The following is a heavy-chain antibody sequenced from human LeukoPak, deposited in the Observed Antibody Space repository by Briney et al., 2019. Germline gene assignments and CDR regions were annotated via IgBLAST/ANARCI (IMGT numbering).Heavy chain of an antibody. D-gene: IGHD4-11*01. CDR3: GAETNAFDI. J-gene: IGHJ3*02. Sequence: PGGSLRLSCAASGFTFSNYEMNWVRQAPGKGLEWVAYISSSGRTIYYADSVKGRFTISRDNAKNSLYLQMNSLRAEDTAVYYCGAETNAFDIWGQGTMITVSS. CDR1: GFTFSNYE. V-gene: IGHV3-48*03. CDR2: ISSSGRTI.